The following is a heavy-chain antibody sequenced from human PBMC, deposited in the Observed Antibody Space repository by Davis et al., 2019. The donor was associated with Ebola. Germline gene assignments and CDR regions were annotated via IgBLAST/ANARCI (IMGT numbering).Heavy chain of an antibody. J-gene: IGHJ3*02. D-gene: IGHD1-20*01. CDR1: GNSFSSHW. V-gene: IGHV5-51*01. CDR2: IFTGDSDT. CDR3: ATLRRTITGMDDGFDI. Sequence: GESLKISCQDSGNSFSSHWIGLVRQMPGKGLEWMGIIFTGDSDTRYRPSFRGQVTISADKSFKTAFLQWSSLKASDTARYYCATLRRTITGMDDGFDIWGQGTMVTVSS.